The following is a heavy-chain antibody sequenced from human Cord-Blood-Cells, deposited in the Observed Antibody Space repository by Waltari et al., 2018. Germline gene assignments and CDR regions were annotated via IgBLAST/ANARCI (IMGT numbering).Heavy chain of an antibody. Sequence: QVQLQESGPGLVKPSQTLSLTCTVSGGSTSSGGYSWSWIRQHPGKGLEWIGYIYYSGSTYYNPSLKSRVTISVDTSKNQFSLKLSSVTAADTAVYYCARGYSSSWYYFDYWGQGTLVTVSS. CDR1: GGSTSSGGYS. D-gene: IGHD6-13*01. CDR2: IYYSGST. CDR3: ARGYSSSWYYFDY. V-gene: IGHV4-31*03. J-gene: IGHJ4*02.